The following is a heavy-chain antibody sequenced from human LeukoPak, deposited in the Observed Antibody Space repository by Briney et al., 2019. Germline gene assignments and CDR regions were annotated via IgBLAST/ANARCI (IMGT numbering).Heavy chain of an antibody. Sequence: GGSLRLSCAASGFTFNIYAMHWVRQAPGKGLEYVSAISSDGGSTYYANSVKGRFTISRDNSKNTLYLQMGSLRAEDMAVNYCARVTLYSGAFYYDNWGQGTLVTVSS. CDR2: ISSDGGST. J-gene: IGHJ4*02. V-gene: IGHV3-64*01. CDR3: ARVTLYSGAFYYDN. D-gene: IGHD3-22*01. CDR1: GFTFNIYA.